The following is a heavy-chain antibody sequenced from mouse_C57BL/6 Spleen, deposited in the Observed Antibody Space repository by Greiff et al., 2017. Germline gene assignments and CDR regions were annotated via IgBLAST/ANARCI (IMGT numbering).Heavy chain of an antibody. CDR3: ARIYGSSSHWYFDV. Sequence: VQLKQSGGGLVKPGGSLKLSCAASGFTFSDYGMHWVRQAPEKGLEWVAYISSGSSTIYYADTVKGRFTISRDNAKNTLFLQMTSLRSEDTAMYYCARIYGSSSHWYFDVWGTGTTVTVSS. D-gene: IGHD1-1*01. V-gene: IGHV5-17*01. CDR1: GFTFSDYG. CDR2: ISSGSSTI. J-gene: IGHJ1*03.